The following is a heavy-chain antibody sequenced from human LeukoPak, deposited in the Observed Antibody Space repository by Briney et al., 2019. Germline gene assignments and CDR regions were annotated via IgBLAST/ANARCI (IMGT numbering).Heavy chain of an antibody. Sequence: PGRSLRLSCAASGFTFSSYAMHWVRQAPGKGLEWVAVISYDGSNKYYADSVKGRFTISRDNSKSTLYLQMNSLRAEDTAVYYCARPPREGYYYYYGMDVWGQGTTVTVSS. CDR3: ARPPREGYYYYYGMDV. D-gene: IGHD1-26*01. CDR1: GFTFSSYA. CDR2: ISYDGSNK. V-gene: IGHV3-30-3*01. J-gene: IGHJ6*02.